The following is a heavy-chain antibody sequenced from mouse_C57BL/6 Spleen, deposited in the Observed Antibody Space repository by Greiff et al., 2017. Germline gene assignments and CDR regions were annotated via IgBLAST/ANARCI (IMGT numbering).Heavy chain of an antibody. Sequence: QVQLQQPGAELVKPGASVKMSCKASGYTFTSYWITWVKQRPGQGLEWIGDIYPGSGSTNYNEKFKGKATLTVDTSSSTAYMQLSSLTSEDSAVYYCARGAVYYGSTYSWFDYWGQGTLGTVSA. CDR1: GYTFTSYW. CDR2: IYPGSGST. J-gene: IGHJ3*01. CDR3: ARGAVYYGSTYSWFDY. V-gene: IGHV1-55*01. D-gene: IGHD1-1*01.